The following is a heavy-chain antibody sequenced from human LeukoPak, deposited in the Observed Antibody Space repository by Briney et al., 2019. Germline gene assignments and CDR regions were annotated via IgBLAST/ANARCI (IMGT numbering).Heavy chain of an antibody. D-gene: IGHD4-17*01. CDR1: GGSISSYY. Sequence: SETLSLTCTVSGGSISSYYWSWIRQPPGKGLEWIGYIYYSGSTNYNPSLKSRVTISVDTSKNQFSLKLSSVTAADTAVYYCARMRRKYGDYSGFDYWGQGTLVTVSS. V-gene: IGHV4-59*01. J-gene: IGHJ4*02. CDR2: IYYSGST. CDR3: ARMRRKYGDYSGFDY.